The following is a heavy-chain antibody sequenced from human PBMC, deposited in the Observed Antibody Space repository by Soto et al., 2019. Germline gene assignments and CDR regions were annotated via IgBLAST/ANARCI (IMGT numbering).Heavy chain of an antibody. CDR2: THDYTDT. D-gene: IGHD3-16*01. CDR1: GGSINGHF. J-gene: IGHJ4*02. V-gene: IGHV4-59*11. Sequence: QVQLQESGPGLVKPSETLSLTCVVSGGSINGHFCGWFRQPPGKGLEWIGYTHDYTDTDYNPSLKSRVTISLDSSKNQFSLRLSSVTAADTAVYYCATGGGWLTDYGGQGTLVTVSS. CDR3: ATGGGWLTDY.